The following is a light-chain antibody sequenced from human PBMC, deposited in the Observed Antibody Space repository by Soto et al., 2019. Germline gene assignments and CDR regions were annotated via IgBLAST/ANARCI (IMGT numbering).Light chain of an antibody. CDR1: QSVRSTH. J-gene: IGKJ5*01. Sequence: EIVMTQSPATLSVSPGESATLSCRASQSVRSTHLAWYQLKPGQAPRLFIYGASSKATGIPDRFSGSGSGTDFTLTISRLEPEDFAVYYCQQYGSSPGTFGQGTRLEIK. CDR2: GAS. V-gene: IGKV3-20*01. CDR3: QQYGSSPGT.